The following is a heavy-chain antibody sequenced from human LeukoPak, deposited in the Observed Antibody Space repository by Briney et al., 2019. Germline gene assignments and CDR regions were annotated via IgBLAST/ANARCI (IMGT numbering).Heavy chain of an antibody. Sequence: ASVKVSCKASGYTFTGYYMHWVRQAPGQGLEWMGWINPNSGGTNYAQKFQGRVTMTRDTSISTAYMELSRLRSDDTAVYYCARDSWFREFFPGFDYWGQGTLVTVSS. D-gene: IGHD3-10*01. V-gene: IGHV1-2*02. J-gene: IGHJ4*02. CDR2: INPNSGGT. CDR1: GYTFTGYY. CDR3: ARDSWFREFFPGFDY.